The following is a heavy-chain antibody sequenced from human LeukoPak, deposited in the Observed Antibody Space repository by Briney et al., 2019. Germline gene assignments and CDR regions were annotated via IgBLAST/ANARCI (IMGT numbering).Heavy chain of an antibody. D-gene: IGHD1-26*01. CDR3: AKWAYSDFDY. J-gene: IGHJ4*02. CDR1: GFTFSSYG. V-gene: IGHV3-30*18. Sequence: PGGSLRLSCAASGFTFSSYGMHWVRQAPGKGLEWVAVISYDGSEEYYADSVKGRFTISRDNSKNTLYLQMNSLRAEDTAVYYCAKWAYSDFDYWGQGTLVTVSS. CDR2: ISYDGSEE.